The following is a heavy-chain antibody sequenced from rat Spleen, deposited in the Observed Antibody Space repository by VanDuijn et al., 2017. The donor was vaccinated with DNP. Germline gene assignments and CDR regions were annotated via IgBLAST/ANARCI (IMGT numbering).Heavy chain of an antibody. CDR1: GYTFTTYY. CDR3: ARRRLPYWYFDF. D-gene: IGHD1-4*01. Sequence: QVQLQQSGAELAKPGSSVKISCKASGYTFTTYYMSWIKQTTGQGLEYIGYINTGSGGTNFNEKFKGKATLTVDISSSTAFMQLSSLTPDDSAVYYCARRRLPYWYFDFWGPGTMVTLSS. J-gene: IGHJ1*01. V-gene: IGHV1-43*01. CDR2: INTGSGGT.